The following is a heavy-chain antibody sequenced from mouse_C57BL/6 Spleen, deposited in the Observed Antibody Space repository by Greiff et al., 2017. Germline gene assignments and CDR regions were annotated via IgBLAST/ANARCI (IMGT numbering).Heavy chain of an antibody. J-gene: IGHJ2*01. CDR3: SGFYYFDY. CDR1: GYTFTDYE. CDR2: IDPETGGT. V-gene: IGHV1-15*01. D-gene: IGHD2-2*01. Sequence: QVHVKQSGAELVRPGASVTLSCKASGYTFTDYEMHWVKQTPVHGLEWIGAIDPETGGTAYNQKFKGKAILTADKSSSTAYMELRSLTSEDSAVYYCSGFYYFDYWGQGTTLTVSS.